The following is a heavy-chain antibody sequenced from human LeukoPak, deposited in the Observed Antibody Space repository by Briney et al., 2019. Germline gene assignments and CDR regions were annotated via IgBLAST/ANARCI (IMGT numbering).Heavy chain of an antibody. Sequence: TGGSLRLSCAASGFTFSSYSMNWVRQAPGKGLEWVSYISSSSSTIYYADSVKGRFTISRDNAKNSLYLQMNSLRAEDTALYYCASRGTNDFDCWGQGTLVTVSS. CDR3: ASRGTNDFDC. CDR1: GFTFSSYS. D-gene: IGHD3-16*01. CDR2: ISSSSSTI. V-gene: IGHV3-48*01. J-gene: IGHJ4*02.